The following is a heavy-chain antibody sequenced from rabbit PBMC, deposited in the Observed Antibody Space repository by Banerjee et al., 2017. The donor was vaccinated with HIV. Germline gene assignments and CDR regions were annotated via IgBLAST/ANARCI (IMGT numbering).Heavy chain of an antibody. V-gene: IGHV1S40*01. CDR1: GFSFSSSYW. CDR2: IVTGDGRT. Sequence: QSLEESGGDLVKPGASLTLTCTASGFSFSSSYWICWVHQAPGKGLEWIGCIVTGDGRTYYARRAKGQFTISKTSSTTVTLQMTSLTAADTATYFCARGAGIHYADLWGPGTLVTVS. D-gene: IGHD4-2*01. J-gene: IGHJ4*01. CDR3: ARGAGIHYADL.